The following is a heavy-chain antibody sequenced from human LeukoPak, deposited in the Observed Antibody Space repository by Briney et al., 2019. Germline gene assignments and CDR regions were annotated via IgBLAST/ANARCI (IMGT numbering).Heavy chain of an antibody. CDR1: GFTFSDYY. Sequence: GGSMRLSWAFSGFTFSDYYMSWIRPPPGNGLEWVSSISNSGSTIYYAYSVTGRFTITRDNAKNSRCLQMNSLRAEDTTVYYCASWDLWFGEAPDAFDIWGQGTMVTVSS. CDR2: ISNSGSTI. D-gene: IGHD3-10*01. J-gene: IGHJ3*02. V-gene: IGHV3-11*04. CDR3: ASWDLWFGEAPDAFDI.